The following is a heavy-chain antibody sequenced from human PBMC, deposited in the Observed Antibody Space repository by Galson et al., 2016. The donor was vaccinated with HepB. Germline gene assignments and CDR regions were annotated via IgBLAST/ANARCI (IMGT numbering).Heavy chain of an antibody. V-gene: IGHV3-64D*06. CDR1: GFTFNTYA. Sequence: SLRLSCAASGFTFNTYAMHWVRQAPGKGLQYVSGISRHGDNTYYADSVRGRLTISRDNSNNTLYLQMSSLRPHDTAVYYCVKGVYDYWSGYPIGPWGQGTLVTVSS. CDR2: ISRHGDNT. CDR3: VKGVYDYWSGYPIGP. J-gene: IGHJ5*02. D-gene: IGHD3-3*01.